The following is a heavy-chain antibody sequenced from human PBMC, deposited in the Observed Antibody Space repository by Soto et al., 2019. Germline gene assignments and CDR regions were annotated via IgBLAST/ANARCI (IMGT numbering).Heavy chain of an antibody. V-gene: IGHV4-59*08. D-gene: IGHD3-10*01. CDR2: IYYSGST. CDR1: GGSISSYY. CDR3: ARHQASGSYDY. J-gene: IGHJ4*02. Sequence: SETLSLTCTVSGGSISSYYWSWIRQPPGKGLEWIGYIYYSGSTNYNPSLKSRVTISVDTSKNQFSLKLSSVTAADTAVYYCARHQASGSYDYWGQGTLVTVSS.